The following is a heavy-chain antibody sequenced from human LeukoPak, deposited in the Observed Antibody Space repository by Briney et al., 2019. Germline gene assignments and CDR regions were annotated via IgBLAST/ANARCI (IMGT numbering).Heavy chain of an antibody. CDR2: FDPEDGET. Sequence: GASVKVSCKVSGYTLTELSMHWVRQAPGKGLEWMGGFDPEDGETIYAQKFQGRVTMTEDTSTDTAYMELSSLRSEDTAVYYCARGTPGYSSGWYWGYYYYYGMDVWGQGTTVTVSS. V-gene: IGHV1-24*01. CDR3: ARGTPGYSSGWYWGYYYYYGMDV. CDR1: GYTLTELS. J-gene: IGHJ6*02. D-gene: IGHD6-19*01.